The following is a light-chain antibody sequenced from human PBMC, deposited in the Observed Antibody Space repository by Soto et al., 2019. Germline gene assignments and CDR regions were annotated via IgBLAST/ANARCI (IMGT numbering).Light chain of an antibody. CDR2: DVS. J-gene: IGLJ2*01. CDR1: SSDVGGYNY. V-gene: IGLV2-14*03. CDR3: SSYTSSSTLV. Sequence: QSALTQHASVSGSPGQSITISCTGTSSDVGGYNYVSWYQQHPGKAPKVMIYDVSNRPSGVSNRFSGSKSGNTASLTISGLQAEDEADYYCSSYTSSSTLVFGGGTKLTVL.